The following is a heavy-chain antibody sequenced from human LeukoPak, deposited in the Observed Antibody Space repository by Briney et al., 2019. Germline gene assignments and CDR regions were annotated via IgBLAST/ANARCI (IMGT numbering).Heavy chain of an antibody. Sequence: GESLQISCKGSGYRFTSYWIGWMRQMPGKGLEWMGIIYPGDSDTRYSPSFQGQVTISADKSISTAYLQWSSLKASDTAMYYCARGLEGGANAFDYWGQGTLVTVSS. CDR3: ARGLEGGANAFDY. V-gene: IGHV5-51*01. J-gene: IGHJ4*02. CDR1: GYRFTSYW. CDR2: IYPGDSDT. D-gene: IGHD1-26*01.